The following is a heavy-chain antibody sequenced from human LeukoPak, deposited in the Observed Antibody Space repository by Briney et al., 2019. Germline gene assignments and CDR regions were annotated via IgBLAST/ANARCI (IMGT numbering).Heavy chain of an antibody. Sequence: PGGSLRLSCEASGFTFDDYGLSWVRQAPGKGLEWVSGINWNGDNTDYTDSVKGRFTISRDNAKNSLYLQMNSLRAEDTALYYCARSASWGFSCFDYWGQGTLVTVSS. CDR2: INWNGDNT. CDR1: GFTFDDYG. D-gene: IGHD2-2*01. J-gene: IGHJ4*02. CDR3: ARSASWGFSCFDY. V-gene: IGHV3-20*04.